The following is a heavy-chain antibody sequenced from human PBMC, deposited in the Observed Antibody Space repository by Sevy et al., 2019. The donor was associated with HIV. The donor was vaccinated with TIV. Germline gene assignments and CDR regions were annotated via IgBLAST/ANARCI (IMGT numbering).Heavy chain of an antibody. CDR3: AKDPGDYDFYPTVDDY. CDR2: ISGSGGST. CDR1: GFTFSGYA. Sequence: GGSLRLSCAASGFTFSGYAMSWVRQAPGKGLEWVSAISGSGGSTYYADSVKGRFTISRDNSKNTLYLQMNSLRAEDTAVYYCAKDPGDYDFYPTVDDYWGQGTLVTVSS. J-gene: IGHJ4*02. V-gene: IGHV3-23*01. D-gene: IGHD3-3*01.